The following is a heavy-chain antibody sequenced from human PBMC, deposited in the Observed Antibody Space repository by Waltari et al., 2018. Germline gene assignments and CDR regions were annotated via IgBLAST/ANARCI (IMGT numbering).Heavy chain of an antibody. CDR2: INHSGST. Sequence: QVQLQQWGAGLLKPSETLSLNCAVYGGSLRGYYWRWIRQPPGKGLEWIGEINHSGSTNYNPSLKSRVTISVDTSKNQFSLKLSSVTAADTAVYYCARVRGRPAYYGMDVWGQGTTVTVSS. CDR3: ARVRGRPAYYGMDV. V-gene: IGHV4-34*01. D-gene: IGHD6-6*01. J-gene: IGHJ6*02. CDR1: GGSLRGYY.